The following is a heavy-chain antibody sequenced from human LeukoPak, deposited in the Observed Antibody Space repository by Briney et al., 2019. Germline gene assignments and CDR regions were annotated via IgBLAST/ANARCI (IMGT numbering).Heavy chain of an antibody. D-gene: IGHD1-20*01. Sequence: SETLSLTCTVSDGSISSSSYYWGWIRQPPGKGLERIGSILYSGSTYYNPSLKSRVSISIDTSKNQFSLKLSSVTAADTALYYCARGGRITTVVGYNYFDPWGQGTLVTVSS. CDR3: ARGGRITTVVGYNYFDP. CDR1: DGSISSSSYY. J-gene: IGHJ5*02. CDR2: ILYSGST. V-gene: IGHV4-39*07.